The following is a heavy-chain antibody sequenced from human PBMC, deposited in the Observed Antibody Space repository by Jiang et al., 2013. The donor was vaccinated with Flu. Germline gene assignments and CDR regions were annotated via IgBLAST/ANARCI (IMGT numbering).Heavy chain of an antibody. V-gene: IGHV1-69*04. CDR2: IIPIIDVA. CDR3: ARDTLQSTVATYEPLDF. J-gene: IGHJ3*01. CDR1: GGTLSRHG. D-gene: IGHD6-19*01. Sequence: GAEVKKPGSSVRVSCKASGGTLSRHGISWVRQAPGQGLEWMGRIIPIIDVANYAQKFQGRVRLTTDRSTTTVYMEVNNLRSDDTAVYYCARDTLQSTVATYEPLDFWGQGTRGHRLF.